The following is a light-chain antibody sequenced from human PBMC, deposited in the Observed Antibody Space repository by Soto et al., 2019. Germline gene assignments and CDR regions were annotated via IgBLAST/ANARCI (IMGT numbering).Light chain of an antibody. CDR2: SAS. CDR1: QSIKNNF. V-gene: IGKV3-20*01. J-gene: IGKJ4*01. Sequence: IVLTQSPGALSLSPGEGATLSCRASQSIKNNFLAWYHQRPGQAPRFLIHSASIRASGISDRFSGTASGTDFTLTISRLEPDDFGVYYCQQYGTSLTFGGGTRVE. CDR3: QQYGTSLT.